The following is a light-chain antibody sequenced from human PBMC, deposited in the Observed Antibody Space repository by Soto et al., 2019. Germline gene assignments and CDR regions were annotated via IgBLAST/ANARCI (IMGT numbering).Light chain of an antibody. CDR3: GTWDSSLSAYV. J-gene: IGLJ1*01. CDR1: SSNIGNNY. V-gene: IGLV1-51*02. Sequence: QSALTQPPSVSAAPGRKVTISCSGSSSNIGNNYVSWYQQLPGTAPKLLIYENNKRPSGIPDRFSGSKSGTSATLGTTGLQTGDEADYYCGTWDSSLSAYVFGTGTKVTVL. CDR2: ENN.